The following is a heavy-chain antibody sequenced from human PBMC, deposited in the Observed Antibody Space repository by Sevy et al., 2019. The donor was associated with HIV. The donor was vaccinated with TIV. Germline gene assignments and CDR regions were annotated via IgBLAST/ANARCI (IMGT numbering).Heavy chain of an antibody. V-gene: IGHV3-15*01. CDR2: IKSKTDGGTT. J-gene: IGHJ3*02. Sequence: GGSLRLSCAASGFTFSNAWMSWVRQAPGKGLEWVGRIKSKTDGGTTAYGEPVKGRFTISRDDSKNTLYLQMNSLKTEDTAVYYCTTDLREIVVVIDDAFDIWGQGTMVTVSS. CDR3: TTDLREIVVVIDDAFDI. D-gene: IGHD3-22*01. CDR1: GFTFSNAW.